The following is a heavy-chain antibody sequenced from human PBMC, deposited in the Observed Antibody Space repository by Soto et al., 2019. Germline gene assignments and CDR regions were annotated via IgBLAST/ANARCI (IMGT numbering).Heavy chain of an antibody. CDR1: GYTFTSYG. J-gene: IGHJ3*02. D-gene: IGHD3-22*01. Sequence: ASVKVSCKASGYTFTSYGISWVRQAPGQGLEWMGWISAYNGNTNYAQKLQGRVTMTTDTSTSTAYMELRSLRSDDSAVYYCARDMDSSGYYAFDIWGQGTMVTVSS. V-gene: IGHV1-18*01. CDR2: ISAYNGNT. CDR3: ARDMDSSGYYAFDI.